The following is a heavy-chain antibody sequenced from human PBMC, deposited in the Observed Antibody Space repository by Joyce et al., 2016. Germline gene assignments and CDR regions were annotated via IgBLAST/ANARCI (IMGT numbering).Heavy chain of an antibody. CDR3: ARPVYCSATTCAGPFHI. D-gene: IGHD2-15*01. CDR1: GGSLSNYF. V-gene: IGHV4-34*01. CDR2: INDRGST. Sequence: QVHLQQWGAGLLKPSETLSLSCAVYGGSLSNYFWSWIRQSPGKGLEWIGQINDRGSTPYNPSLKRRVTISVDTSKNQFSLKLSSVAAADTAVYYCARPVYCSATTCAGPFHIWGQGTLVTVSS. J-gene: IGHJ4*01.